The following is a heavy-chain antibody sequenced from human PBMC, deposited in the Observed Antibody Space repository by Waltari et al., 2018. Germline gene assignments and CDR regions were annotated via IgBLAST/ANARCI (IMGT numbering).Heavy chain of an antibody. J-gene: IGHJ5*02. D-gene: IGHD6-13*01. V-gene: IGHV2-5*01. CDR1: GFSLSTSGVG. Sequence: QITLKESGPTLVKPTQTLTLTCTFSGFSLSTSGVGVGWNRQPPGKALEWLALIYWNDDNRYSPSLKSRLTITKDTSKNQVVLTMTNMDPVDTATYYCAHRRQQQPAPLSWFDPWGQGTLVTVSS. CDR2: IYWNDDN. CDR3: AHRRQQQPAPLSWFDP.